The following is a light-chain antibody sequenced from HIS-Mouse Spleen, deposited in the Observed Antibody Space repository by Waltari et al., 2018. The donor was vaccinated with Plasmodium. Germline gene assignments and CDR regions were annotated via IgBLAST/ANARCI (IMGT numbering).Light chain of an antibody. Sequence: IVLKESPGTLYFSPGERATLSCRASQSVSSSYLAWYQQKPGQAPRLLIYGASSRATGIPNRFSGSGSGTDFTLTISRLEPEDFAVYYCQQYGSSPPRTFGQGTQVEIK. CDR2: GAS. CDR3: QQYGSSPPRT. V-gene: IGKV3-20*01. J-gene: IGKJ1*01. CDR1: QSVSSSY.